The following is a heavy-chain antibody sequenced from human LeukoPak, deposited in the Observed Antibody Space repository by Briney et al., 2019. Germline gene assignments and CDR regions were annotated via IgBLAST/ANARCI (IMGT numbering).Heavy chain of an antibody. CDR1: GFTFSSYA. V-gene: IGHV3-23*01. J-gene: IGHJ4*02. CDR3: AKVKYSSGWSLDY. Sequence: GGSLRLSCAASGFTFSSYAMSWVRQAPGKGLEWVSAISGSGGSTYYADSVKGRLTISRDNSKNTLYLQMNSLRAEDTAVYYCAKVKYSSGWSLDYWGQGTLVTVSS. D-gene: IGHD6-19*01. CDR2: ISGSGGST.